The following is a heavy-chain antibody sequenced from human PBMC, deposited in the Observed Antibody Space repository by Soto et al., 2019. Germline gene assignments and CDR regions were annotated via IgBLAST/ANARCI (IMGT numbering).Heavy chain of an antibody. CDR2: ISYDGSNK. CDR1: GFTFSSYA. V-gene: IGHV3-30-3*01. J-gene: IGHJ4*02. CDR3: ARDADDYSNYGTGHVGNFDY. Sequence: QVQLVESGGGVVQPGRSLRLSCAASGFTFSSYAMHWVRQAPGKGLEWVAVISYDGSNKYYADSVKGRFTISRDNSKNTLYLQMNSLRAEDTAVYYCARDADDYSNYGTGHVGNFDYWGQGTLVTVSS. D-gene: IGHD4-4*01.